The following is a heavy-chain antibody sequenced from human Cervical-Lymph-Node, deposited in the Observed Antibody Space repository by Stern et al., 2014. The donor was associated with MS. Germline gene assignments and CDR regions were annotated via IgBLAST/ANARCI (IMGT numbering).Heavy chain of an antibody. Sequence: VQLVESGGGLVQPGGSLRLSCAASGFTFSSYAMSWVRQAPGKGLEWVSAISGSGGGTYYADSVKGRFTISRDNSRNTLYLQMNSLRAEDTAVYYCAKAVGASPRCFDFWGQGALVTVSS. CDR3: AKAVGASPRCFDF. J-gene: IGHJ4*02. V-gene: IGHV3-23*04. CDR2: ISGSGGGT. D-gene: IGHD1-26*01. CDR1: GFTFSSYA.